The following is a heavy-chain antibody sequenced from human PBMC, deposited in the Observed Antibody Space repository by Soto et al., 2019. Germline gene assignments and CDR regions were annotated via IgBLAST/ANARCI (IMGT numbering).Heavy chain of an antibody. V-gene: IGHV1-18*01. CDR2: ISAYNGNT. Sequence: ASVKVSCKASAYTFASYAISWMRQAPGQGLEWMGWISAYNGNTNYSQKLQGRVTMTTDTSTSTVYVELRSLRSDDTAVYYCGRDSMDIPATGDTLDTWGHGTMVTV. CDR1: AYTFASYA. CDR3: GRDSMDIPATGDTLDT. J-gene: IGHJ3*02. D-gene: IGHD5-12*01.